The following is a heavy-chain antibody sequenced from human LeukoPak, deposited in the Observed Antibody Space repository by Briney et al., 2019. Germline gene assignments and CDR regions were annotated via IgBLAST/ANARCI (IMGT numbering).Heavy chain of an antibody. CDR3: ASPASIVVVTDP. V-gene: IGHV3-30*03. CDR2: ISYDGSNK. J-gene: IGHJ5*02. Sequence: PGGSLRLSCAASGFTFSNYGIHWVRQAPGKGLEWVAVISYDGSNKFYADSVKGRFTISRDNSKNTLYLQMNSLRADDTAVYYCASPASIVVVTDPWGQGTLVTVSS. D-gene: IGHD2-21*02. CDR1: GFTFSNYG.